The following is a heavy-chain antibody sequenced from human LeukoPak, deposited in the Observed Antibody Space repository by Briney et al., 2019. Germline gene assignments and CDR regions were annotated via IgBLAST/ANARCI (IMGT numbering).Heavy chain of an antibody. D-gene: IGHD6-19*01. V-gene: IGHV1-46*01. CDR3: ARDGAVAGTADYYFDY. CDR2: INPSGGST. CDR1: GYTFTSYY. J-gene: IGHJ4*02. Sequence: ASVEVSCKASGYTFTSYYMHWVRQAPGQGLEWMGIINPSGGSTSYAQKFQGRVTMTRDMSTSTVYMELSSLRSEDTAVYYCARDGAVAGTADYYFDYWGQGTLVTVSS.